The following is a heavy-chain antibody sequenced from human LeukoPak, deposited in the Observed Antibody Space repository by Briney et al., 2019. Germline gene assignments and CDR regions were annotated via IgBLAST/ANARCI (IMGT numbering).Heavy chain of an antibody. J-gene: IGHJ4*02. CDR3: ARRPRAAAGTGLFGY. D-gene: IGHD6-13*01. CDR1: GGSISSYY. V-gene: IGHV4-59*05. CDR2: IYYSGST. Sequence: KPSETLSLTCTVSGGSISSYYWSWIRQPAGKGLEWIGSIYYSGSTYYNPSLKSRVTISVDTSKNQFSLKLSSVTAADTAVYYCARRPRAAAGTGLFGYWGQGTLVTVSS.